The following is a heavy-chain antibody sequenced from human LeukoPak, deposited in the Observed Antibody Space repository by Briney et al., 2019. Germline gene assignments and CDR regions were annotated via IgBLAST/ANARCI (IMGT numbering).Heavy chain of an antibody. Sequence: ASVRVSCKASGYNFIGFYMHWVRQAPGKSLEWMGRINRNSGETSFALSFQGRVTMTRDTSINTAYMELGRLTSDDTAVYFCARGATRLATAGAEFDSWGQGTLVIVSS. J-gene: IGHJ4*02. V-gene: IGHV1-2*06. D-gene: IGHD6-13*01. CDR3: ARGATRLATAGAEFDS. CDR1: GYNFIGFY. CDR2: INRNSGET.